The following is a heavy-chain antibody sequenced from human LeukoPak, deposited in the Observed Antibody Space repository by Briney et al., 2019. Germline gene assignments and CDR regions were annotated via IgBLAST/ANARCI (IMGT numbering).Heavy chain of an antibody. CDR2: ISSSGSTI. J-gene: IGHJ4*02. Sequence: GGSLRLSCAASRFTFSSYAMNWVRQAPGKGLEWVSYISSSGSTIYYADSMKGRFTISRDNSKNTLYQQMNSLRAEDTAVYYCARAIAALGTNYWGQGTLVTVSS. CDR1: RFTFSSYA. V-gene: IGHV3-48*03. D-gene: IGHD6-13*01. CDR3: ARAIAALGTNY.